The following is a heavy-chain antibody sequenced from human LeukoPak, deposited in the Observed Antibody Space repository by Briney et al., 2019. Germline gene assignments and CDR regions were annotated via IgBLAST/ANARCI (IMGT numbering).Heavy chain of an antibody. CDR3: ARDNCSGGSCYRYSGYYFDY. V-gene: IGHV1-3*01. CDR2: INGANGNT. CDR1: GYTFATYA. J-gene: IGHJ4*02. Sequence: GASVKVSCKASGYTFATYAMHWVRQAPGQKFEWMGWINGANGNTKYSKRFQGRVTITADESTSTAYMELSSLRSEDTAVYYCARDNCSGGSCYRYSGYYFDYWGQGTLVTVSS. D-gene: IGHD2-15*01.